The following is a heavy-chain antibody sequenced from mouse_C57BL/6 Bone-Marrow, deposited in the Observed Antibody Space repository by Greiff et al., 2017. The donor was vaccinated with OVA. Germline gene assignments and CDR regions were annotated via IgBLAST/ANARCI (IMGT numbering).Heavy chain of an antibody. CDR3: TRLLPSYYAMDY. CDR2: IYPGNSDT. V-gene: IGHV1-5*01. D-gene: IGHD2-3*01. CDR1: GYTFTSYW. Sequence: EVQLQQSGTVLARPGASVKMSCKTSGYTFTSYWMHWVKQRPGQGLEWMGAIYPGNSDTSYNQKFKGKAKLTAVTSASTAYMELSSLTNEDSAVYYCTRLLPSYYAMDYWGQGTSVTVSS. J-gene: IGHJ4*01.